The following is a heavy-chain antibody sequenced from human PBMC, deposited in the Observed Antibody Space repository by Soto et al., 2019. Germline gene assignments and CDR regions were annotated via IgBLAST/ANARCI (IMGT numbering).Heavy chain of an antibody. CDR3: ARGPDGDYPSYWYFDL. V-gene: IGHV4-34*01. D-gene: IGHD4-17*01. CDR2: INHSGST. CDR1: GGSFSGYY. Sequence: QVQLQQWGAGLLKPSETLSLTCAVYGGSFSGYYWSGIRQPPGKGLEWIGEINHSGSTNYNPSLKSRVTIAVATSKNQVSLKLSSVTAADTAVYYCARGPDGDYPSYWYFDLWGRGTLVTVSS. J-gene: IGHJ2*01.